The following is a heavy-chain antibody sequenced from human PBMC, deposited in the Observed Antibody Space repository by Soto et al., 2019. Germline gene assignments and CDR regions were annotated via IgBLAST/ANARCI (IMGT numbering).Heavy chain of an antibody. CDR1: GGSISSGGYY. CDR3: AREVGGTVSGGMDV. J-gene: IGHJ6*02. V-gene: IGHV4-31*03. Sequence: QVQLQESGPGLVKPSQTLSLTCTVSGGSISSGGYYWSWIRQHPGKGLEWIGYIYYSGSTYYNPSLKSRVTISVDTSKNQFSLKMSSVTAVDTAVYYCAREVGGTVSGGMDVWGQGTTVTVSS. CDR2: IYYSGST. D-gene: IGHD1-26*01.